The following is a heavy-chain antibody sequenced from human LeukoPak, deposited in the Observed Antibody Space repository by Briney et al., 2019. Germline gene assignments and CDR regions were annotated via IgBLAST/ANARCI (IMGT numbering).Heavy chain of an antibody. D-gene: IGHD3-3*01. CDR2: INPSGGST. Sequence: ASVKVSCKASGYTFTSYYMHWVRQAPGQGLEWMGIINPSGGSTSYAQKFQGRVTMTRDTSTSTAYMELSSLRSEDTAVYYCASFRADARSYYDFWSGYYRGYFVYWGQGTLVTVSS. CDR3: ASFRADARSYYDFWSGYYRGYFVY. V-gene: IGHV1-46*01. CDR1: GYTFTSYY. J-gene: IGHJ4*02.